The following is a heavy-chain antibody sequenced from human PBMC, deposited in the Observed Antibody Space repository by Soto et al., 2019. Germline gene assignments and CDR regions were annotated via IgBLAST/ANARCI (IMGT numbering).Heavy chain of an antibody. Sequence: GGSLRLACAVSGFTLSTFAMHWVRQAPGKGLEWVATTSYDGLNTFYGESVRGRFSISRDTSKNTLFLQMNSLKTEDTAVYYCAKSSSGLRDYFDSWGRGTLVTVSS. CDR3: AKSSSGLRDYFDS. CDR2: TSYDGLNT. V-gene: IGHV3-30-3*02. J-gene: IGHJ4*02. CDR1: GFTLSTFA. D-gene: IGHD3-10*01.